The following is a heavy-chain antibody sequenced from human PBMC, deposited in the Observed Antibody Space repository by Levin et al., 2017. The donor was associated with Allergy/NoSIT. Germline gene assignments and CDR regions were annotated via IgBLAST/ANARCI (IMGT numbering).Heavy chain of an antibody. V-gene: IGHV1-3*01. CDR1: GYTFTSYA. Sequence: ASVKVSCKASGYTFTSYAMHWVRQAPGQRLEWMGWINAGNGNTKYSQKFQGRVTITRDTSASTAYMELSSLRSEDTAVYYCAREIAAATGGYYYYYMDGWGKGTTVTVSS. J-gene: IGHJ6*03. CDR2: INAGNGNT. CDR3: AREIAAATGGYYYYYMDG. D-gene: IGHD6-13*01.